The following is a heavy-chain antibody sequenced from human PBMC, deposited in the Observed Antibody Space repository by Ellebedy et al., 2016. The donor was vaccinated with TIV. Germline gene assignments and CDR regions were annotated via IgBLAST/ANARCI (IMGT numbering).Heavy chain of an antibody. J-gene: IGHJ4*02. CDR1: GYTLMSYG. CDR2: VSPYDGNT. Sequence: AASVKVSCKASGYTLMSYGICWVRQASGQGLEWMGWVSPYDGNTNYAQKFQGRVTMTIDTSTSTGYMELRSLRSDDTAVYYCARGFRYGSGRWPLDHWGQGTLVTVSS. V-gene: IGHV1-18*01. D-gene: IGHD4-23*01. CDR3: ARGFRYGSGRWPLDH.